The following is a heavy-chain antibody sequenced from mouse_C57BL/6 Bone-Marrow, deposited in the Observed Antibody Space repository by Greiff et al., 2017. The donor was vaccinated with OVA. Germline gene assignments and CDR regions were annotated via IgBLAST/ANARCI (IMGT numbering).Heavy chain of an antibody. J-gene: IGHJ4*01. CDR2: INPNNGGT. CDR3: ARWGNYDGLPMDY. Sequence: EVQLQQSGPELVKPGASVKISCKASGYTFTDYYMNWVKQSHGKSLEWIGDINPNNGGTSYNQKFKGKATLTVDKSSSTAYMELRSLTSEDSAVYYCARWGNYDGLPMDYWGQGTSVTVSS. D-gene: IGHD2-3*01. CDR1: GYTFTDYY. V-gene: IGHV1-26*01.